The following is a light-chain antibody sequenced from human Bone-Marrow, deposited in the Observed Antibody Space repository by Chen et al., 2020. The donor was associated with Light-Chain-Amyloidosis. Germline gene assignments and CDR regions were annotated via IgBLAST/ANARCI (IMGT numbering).Light chain of an antibody. CDR1: QTISSNY. CDR2: GSS. J-gene: IGKJ4*01. Sequence: EIVLTQSPGTLSLSPGEGATLSCSASQTISSNYLTWYQKKFGQAPRLLIYGSSSRATGIPDRFTGSGSGTDFTLTINRLEPEDFAMYYCQQYGTSALTFGGGTKVEIK. CDR3: QQYGTSALT. V-gene: IGKV3-20*01.